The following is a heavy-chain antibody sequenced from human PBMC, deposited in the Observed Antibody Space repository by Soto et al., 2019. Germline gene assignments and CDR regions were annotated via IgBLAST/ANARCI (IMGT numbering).Heavy chain of an antibody. D-gene: IGHD3-16*01. Sequence: EVLLVESGGGLIHPGGSLRLSCAPSGLTVSGNYMSWVRQAPGKGLEWVAIVFSDGNTYHADSVKGRFTVSRDNLKTTLDLQMNSLRAEDTAVYYCAKGDFDCWGQGTLVTASS. J-gene: IGHJ4*02. V-gene: IGHV3-53*01. CDR1: GLTVSGNY. CDR3: AKGDFDC. CDR2: VFSDGNT.